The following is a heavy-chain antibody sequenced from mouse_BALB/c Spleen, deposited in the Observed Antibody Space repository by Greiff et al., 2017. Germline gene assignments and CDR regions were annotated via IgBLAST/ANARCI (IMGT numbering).Heavy chain of an antibody. D-gene: IGHD1-1*01. Sequence: EVKVEESGGGLVKPGGSLKLSCAASGFTFSSYAMSWVRQSPEKRLEWVAEISSGGSYTYYPDTVTGRFTISRDNAKNTLYLEMSSLRSEDTAMYYCARTVVAPMDYWGQGTSVTVSS. J-gene: IGHJ4*01. CDR3: ARTVVAPMDY. CDR2: ISSGGSYT. CDR1: GFTFSSYA. V-gene: IGHV5-9-4*01.